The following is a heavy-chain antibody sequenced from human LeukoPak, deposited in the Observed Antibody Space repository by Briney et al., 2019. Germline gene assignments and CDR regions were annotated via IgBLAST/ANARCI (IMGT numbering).Heavy chain of an antibody. J-gene: IGHJ4*02. Sequence: GRSLRLSCAASGFTFDDYAMHWVRQAPGKGLEWVSGISWNSGSIGYADSVKGRFTISRDNAKNSLYLQMSNLRAEDTAVYYCARRLNNGDYGSDCWGQGTLVTVSS. CDR2: ISWNSGSI. D-gene: IGHD4-17*01. CDR1: GFTFDDYA. CDR3: ARRLNNGDYGSDC. V-gene: IGHV3-9*01.